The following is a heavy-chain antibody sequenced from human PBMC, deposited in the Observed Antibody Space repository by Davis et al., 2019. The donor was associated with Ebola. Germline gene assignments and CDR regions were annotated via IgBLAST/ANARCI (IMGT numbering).Heavy chain of an antibody. V-gene: IGHV1-18*01. Sequence: ASVKVSCKASGYTFTSYGISWVRQAPGQGLEWMGWISAYNGNTNYAQKLQGRVTMTTDTSTSTAYMELRSLRSDDTAVYYCAREADDFWSGSFDYWGQGTLVAVSS. CDR3: AREADDFWSGSFDY. CDR1: GYTFTSYG. J-gene: IGHJ4*02. D-gene: IGHD3-3*01. CDR2: ISAYNGNT.